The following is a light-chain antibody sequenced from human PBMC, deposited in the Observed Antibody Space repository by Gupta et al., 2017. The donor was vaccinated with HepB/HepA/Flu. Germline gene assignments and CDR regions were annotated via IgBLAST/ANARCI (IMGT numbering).Light chain of an antibody. CDR1: NSDVGGYNY. CDR2: DVS. V-gene: IGLV2-14*03. Sequence: QSALTQPASVSASPGQSITISCTGSNSDVGGYNYVSWYQQYPGKAPKLIFYDVSNRPSGVSNRFSGSKSGNTASLTISGLQAEDEADYYCSSYTSSITLVFGGGTKLTVL. J-gene: IGLJ2*01. CDR3: SSYTSSITLV.